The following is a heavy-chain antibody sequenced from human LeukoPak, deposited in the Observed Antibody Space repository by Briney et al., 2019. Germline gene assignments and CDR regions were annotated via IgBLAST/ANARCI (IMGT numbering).Heavy chain of an antibody. J-gene: IGHJ4*02. CDR2: IKQEGSEK. V-gene: IGHV3-7*01. D-gene: IGHD3-10*01. Sequence: GGSLRLSCTAPGITFSSYWMSWVRQAPGKGLEWVANIKQEGSEKYYVDSVKGRFTISRDNAKNSMYPQMNSLRAEDTAVYYCAREGRSRGGLDYWGQGTLVTVSS. CDR3: AREGRSRGGLDY. CDR1: GITFSSYW.